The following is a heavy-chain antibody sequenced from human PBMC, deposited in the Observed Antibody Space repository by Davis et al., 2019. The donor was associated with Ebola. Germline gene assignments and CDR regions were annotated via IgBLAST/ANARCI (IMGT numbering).Heavy chain of an antibody. CDR2: ISAYNGNT. CDR3: AGGDILTGESATPYYYYGMDV. CDR1: GGTFSSYA. Sequence: ASVKVSCKASGGTFSSYAISWVRQAPGQGLEWMGWISAYNGNTNYAQKLQGRVTMTTDTSTSTAYMELRSLRSDDTAVYYCAGGDILTGESATPYYYYGMDVWGQGTTVTVSS. J-gene: IGHJ6*02. D-gene: IGHD3-9*01. V-gene: IGHV1-18*01.